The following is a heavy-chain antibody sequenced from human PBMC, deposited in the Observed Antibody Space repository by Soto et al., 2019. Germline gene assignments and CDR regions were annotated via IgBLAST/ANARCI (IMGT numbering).Heavy chain of an antibody. J-gene: IGHJ4*02. D-gene: IGHD6-19*01. CDR2: ISVSGGTT. Sequence: PGGSLRLSCAASGFTFSSFAMSWVRQAPGKGLDWVSAISVSGGTTYYADSVKGRFTISRDNSKNTLYLHMHSLRAEDTAVYYCAKAVRIAVGGTVGNYWGQGTWVTVSS. CDR3: AKAVRIAVGGTVGNY. V-gene: IGHV3-23*01. CDR1: GFTFSSFA.